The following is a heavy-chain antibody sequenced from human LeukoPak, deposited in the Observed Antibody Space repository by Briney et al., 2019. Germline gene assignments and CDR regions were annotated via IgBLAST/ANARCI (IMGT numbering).Heavy chain of an antibody. J-gene: IGHJ6*03. CDR1: GYSISSGYY. CDR2: IYTSGST. Sequence: SETLSLTCTVSGYSISSGYYWGWIRQPPGKGLEWIGRIYTSGSTNYNPSLKSRVTMSVDTSKNQFSLKLSSVTAADTAVYYCARDRGIAAAGRFPYYYYYYMDVWGKGTTVTISS. V-gene: IGHV4-38-2*02. D-gene: IGHD6-13*01. CDR3: ARDRGIAAAGRFPYYYYYYMDV.